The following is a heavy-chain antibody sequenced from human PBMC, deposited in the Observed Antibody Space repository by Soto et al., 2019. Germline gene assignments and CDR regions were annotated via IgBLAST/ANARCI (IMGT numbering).Heavy chain of an antibody. CDR2: IYYSGST. V-gene: IGHV4-59*08. CDR3: ARHPLT. CDR1: GGSISSYY. Sequence: SETLSLTCTVSGGSISSYYWSWIRQPPGKGLEWIGYIYYSGSTNYNPSLKSRVTISVDTSKNQFSLKMSSVTAADKAGYYGARHPLTSGQGTLVTSPQ. J-gene: IGHJ5*02.